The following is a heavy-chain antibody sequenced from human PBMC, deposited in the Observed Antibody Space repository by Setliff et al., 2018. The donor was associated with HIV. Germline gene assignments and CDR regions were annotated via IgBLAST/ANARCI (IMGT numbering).Heavy chain of an antibody. J-gene: IGHJ5*02. V-gene: IGHV4-34*01. D-gene: IGHD6-19*01. CDR3: ARGLLSGWPHPDWIDP. Sequence: SETLSLTCAVYGGSLIDYYWSWIRQPPGKGLEWIGEINHSGSTNYSPSLKGRVTISIDTSKSQFSLKLTSVTAADTAVYYCARGLLSGWPHPDWIDPRGHGILVTVSS. CDR2: INHSGST. CDR1: GGSLIDYY.